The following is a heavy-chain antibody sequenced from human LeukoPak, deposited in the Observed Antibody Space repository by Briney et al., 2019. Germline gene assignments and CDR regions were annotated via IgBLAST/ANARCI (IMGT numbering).Heavy chain of an antibody. V-gene: IGHV4-39*01. D-gene: IGHD3-10*01. Sequence: PSETLSPTCTVSGDSISSSSYYWAWIRQPPGKGLGWIGSIYYSGSTHYNPSLESRVTMSVDTSKNQLSLKLTSVTAADAAVYYCARQRAYYGSGSYYSGFDYWGQGALITVSS. CDR1: GDSISSSSYY. J-gene: IGHJ4*02. CDR2: IYYSGST. CDR3: ARQRAYYGSGSYYSGFDY.